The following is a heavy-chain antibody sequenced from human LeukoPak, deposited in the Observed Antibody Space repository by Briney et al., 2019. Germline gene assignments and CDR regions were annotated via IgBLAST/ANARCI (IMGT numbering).Heavy chain of an antibody. CDR2: ISYDGSNK. V-gene: IGHV3-30*04. CDR3: ARERYSSSWYGFLNY. CDR1: GFTFSSYA. J-gene: IGHJ4*02. D-gene: IGHD6-13*01. Sequence: GGSLRLSCAASGFTFSSYAMHWVRQASGKGLEWVAVISYDGSNKYYADSVKGRFTISRDNSKNTLYLQMNSLRAEDTAVYYCARERYSSSWYGFLNYWGQGTLVTVSS.